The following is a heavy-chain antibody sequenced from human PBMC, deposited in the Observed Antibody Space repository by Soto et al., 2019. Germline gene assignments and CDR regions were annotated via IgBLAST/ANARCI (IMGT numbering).Heavy chain of an antibody. J-gene: IGHJ6*04. CDR1: GGSISSGGYY. Sequence: ASETLSLTCTVSGGSISSGGYYWSWIRQHPGKGLEWIGYIYYSGSTYYNPSLKSRVTISVDTSKNQFSLKLSSVTAADAAVYYCARRAGITIFGVVPALDVWGKGTTVTVSS. V-gene: IGHV4-31*03. CDR3: ARRAGITIFGVVPALDV. CDR2: IYYSGST. D-gene: IGHD3-3*01.